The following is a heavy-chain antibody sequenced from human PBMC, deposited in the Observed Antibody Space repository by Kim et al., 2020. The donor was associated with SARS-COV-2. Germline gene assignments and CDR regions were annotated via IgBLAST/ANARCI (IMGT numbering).Heavy chain of an antibody. V-gene: IGHV3-11*05. D-gene: IGHD4-17*01. CDR3: AREGSTVTPREYNWFDP. J-gene: IGHJ5*02. Sequence: VEGRFTNSRDDAKNSLYLQMNSLRAEDTAVYYCAREGSTVTPREYNWFDPWGQGTLVTVSS.